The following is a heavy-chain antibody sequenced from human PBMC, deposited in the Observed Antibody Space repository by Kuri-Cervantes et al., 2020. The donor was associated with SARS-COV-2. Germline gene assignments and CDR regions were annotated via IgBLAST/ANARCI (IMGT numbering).Heavy chain of an antibody. V-gene: IGHV1-69*06. D-gene: IGHD2-2*01. Sequence: SVKVSCKASGGTFSSYAVTWVRQAPGRGFEWMGRIIPLFGTTIYAEKFRGRVTLTADKSTNTAYMELSSLRSEDTAVYYCARPYCTSSTCYDGTFDSWGQGTLVTVSS. J-gene: IGHJ4*02. CDR1: GGTFSSYA. CDR2: IIPLFGTT. CDR3: ARPYCTSSTCYDGTFDS.